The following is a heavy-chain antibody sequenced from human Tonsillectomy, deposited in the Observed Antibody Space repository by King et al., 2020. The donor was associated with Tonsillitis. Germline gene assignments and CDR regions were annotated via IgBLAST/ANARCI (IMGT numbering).Heavy chain of an antibody. V-gene: IGHV3-30*18. CDR2: ISYDGNNT. Sequence: VQLVESGGGVIQPGRSLRLSCTASGFTFSSYGIHWVRQAPGKGLEWVAVISYDGNNTYYADSVKGRFTISRENSKNTLYLQMNSLRAEDTAMYYCAKDNLQAGYTRIWYEWAFDIWGQGTMVTVSS. D-gene: IGHD6-13*01. J-gene: IGHJ3*02. CDR3: AKDNLQAGYTRIWYEWAFDI. CDR1: GFTFSSYG.